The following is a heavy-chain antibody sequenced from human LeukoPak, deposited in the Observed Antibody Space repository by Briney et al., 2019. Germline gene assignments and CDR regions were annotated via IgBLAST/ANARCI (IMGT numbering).Heavy chain of an antibody. CDR3: ASGGDYYGSGSYNGNDY. CDR1: GYSISSGYY. V-gene: IGHV4-38-2*02. J-gene: IGHJ4*02. CDR2: IYHSGST. D-gene: IGHD3-10*01. Sequence: SETLSLTCTVSGYSISSGYYWGWIRQPPGKGLEWIGSIYHSGSTYYNPSLKSRVTISVDTSKNQFSLKLSSVTAADTAVYYCASGGDYYGSGSYNGNDYWGQGTLVTVSS.